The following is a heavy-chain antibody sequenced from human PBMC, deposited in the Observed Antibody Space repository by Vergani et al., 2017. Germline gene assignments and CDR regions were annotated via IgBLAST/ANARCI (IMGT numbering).Heavy chain of an antibody. J-gene: IGHJ4*02. Sequence: QVKLQESGPVLLKPSQTLSLTCTVSGESIRSGSHYWSWIRQPAGKGPEWIGHIHTGGSTDLNPSFKSRVSISVDTSKSQLSLKLNSVTVADTAVYYCARSRPYCTSGSCPAIWGQGTLVTVSS. CDR3: ARSRPYCTSGSCPAI. D-gene: IGHD2-15*01. CDR2: IHTGGST. V-gene: IGHV4-61*02. CDR1: GESIRSGSHY.